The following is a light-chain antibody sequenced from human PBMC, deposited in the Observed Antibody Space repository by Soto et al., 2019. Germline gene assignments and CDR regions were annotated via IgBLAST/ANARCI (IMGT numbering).Light chain of an antibody. CDR3: QQSYSIPWT. J-gene: IGKJ1*01. Sequence: DIEMTQSPSSLSASVGDRVTTTCRASQTIGRYLNWYQHKPGKAPKLLIYTASTLQSGVPSRFSGSGSGTESTLTISSLQPEDFATYYCQQSYSIPWTFGQGTKVEI. CDR2: TAS. V-gene: IGKV1-39*01. CDR1: QTIGRY.